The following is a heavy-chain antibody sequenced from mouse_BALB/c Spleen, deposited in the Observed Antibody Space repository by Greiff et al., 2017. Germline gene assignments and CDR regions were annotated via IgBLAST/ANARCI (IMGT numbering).Heavy chain of an antibody. D-gene: IGHD2-1*01. CDR3: ARSENDYYGNCYYAMDY. V-gene: IGHV5-17*02. J-gene: IGHJ4*01. CDR1: GFTFSSFG. CDR2: ISSGSSTI. Sequence: EVMLVESGGGLVQPGGSRKLSCAASGFTFSSFGMHWVRQAPEKGLEWVAYISSGSSTIYYADTVKGRFTISRDNPKNTLFLQMTSLRSEDTAMYYCARSENDYYGNCYYAMDYWGQGTSVTVSS.